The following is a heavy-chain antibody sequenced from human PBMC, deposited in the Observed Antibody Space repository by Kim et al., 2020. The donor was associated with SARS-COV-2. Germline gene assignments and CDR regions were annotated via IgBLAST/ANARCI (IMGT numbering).Heavy chain of an antibody. V-gene: IGHV4-59*01. Sequence: SETLSLTCTVSSDSISAYYWSWIRRLPGKGLEWIGYIFYSGSTSYNPSLKSRVTISWDTSRNQFSLGLTSVTHADSAVYYCVRSEGCASWHQCDYWGQG. CDR3: VRSEGCASWHQCDY. CDR1: SDSISAYY. J-gene: IGHJ4*02. CDR2: IFYSGST.